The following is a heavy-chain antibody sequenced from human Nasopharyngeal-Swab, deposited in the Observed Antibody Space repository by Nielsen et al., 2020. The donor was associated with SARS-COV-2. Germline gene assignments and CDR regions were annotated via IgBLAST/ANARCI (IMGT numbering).Heavy chain of an antibody. V-gene: IGHV3-9*01. CDR1: GFTYDDYA. D-gene: IGHD4-11*01. Sequence: SLKISCAASGFTYDDYAMHWVRQAPGKGLEWVSGITWNSGTGYTDSVKGRFTISRDNARNSLYLHMNSLRADDTALYYCTKGGADYSNPSSDNWGQGTLVTVSS. J-gene: IGHJ4*02. CDR2: ITWNSGT. CDR3: TKGGADYSNPSSDN.